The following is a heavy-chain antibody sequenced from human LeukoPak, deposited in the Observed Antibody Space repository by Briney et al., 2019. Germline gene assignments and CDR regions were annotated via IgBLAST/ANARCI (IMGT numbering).Heavy chain of an antibody. Sequence: PGGSLRLSCAASGFTFRDYAMTWIRQAPGKGLERISYIKKRSAATYYADSVAGRFVISRDDAKNSLNLHLTNLRVEDTATYFCARIWSARDWFDPWGQGT. J-gene: IGHJ5*02. CDR2: IKKRSAAT. V-gene: IGHV3-11*01. CDR3: ARIWSARDWFDP. D-gene: IGHD1-1*01. CDR1: GFTFRDYA.